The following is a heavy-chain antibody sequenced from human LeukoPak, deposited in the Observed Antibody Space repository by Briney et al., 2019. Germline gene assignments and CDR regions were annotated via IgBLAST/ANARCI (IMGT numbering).Heavy chain of an antibody. J-gene: IGHJ3*02. CDR1: GDSVXTNSAA. V-gene: IGHV6-1*01. CDR2: TYYRSKLYN. Sequence: TLXLTXXXXGDSVXTNSAAWNWVRQSPSRGLEWLGRTYYRSKLYNDYAVSVKSRITINPDTSKNQFSLQLNSVTPEDTAVYYCARGGQGDGYSADDAFDIWGQGTMVTVSS. D-gene: IGHD5-24*01. CDR3: ARGGQGDGYSADDAFDI.